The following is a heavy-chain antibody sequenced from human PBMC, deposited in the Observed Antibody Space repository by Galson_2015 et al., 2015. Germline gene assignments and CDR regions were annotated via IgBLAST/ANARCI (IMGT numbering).Heavy chain of an antibody. CDR2: ISWNSGSI. Sequence: SLRLSCAASGFTFDDYAMHWVRQAPGKGLEWVSGISWNSGSIGYADSVKGRFTISRDNAKNSLYLQMNSLRAEDTALYYCAKEGSGGSPRDYYFDYWGQGTLVTVSS. J-gene: IGHJ4*02. CDR1: GFTFDDYA. V-gene: IGHV3-9*01. D-gene: IGHD2-15*01. CDR3: AKEGSGGSPRDYYFDY.